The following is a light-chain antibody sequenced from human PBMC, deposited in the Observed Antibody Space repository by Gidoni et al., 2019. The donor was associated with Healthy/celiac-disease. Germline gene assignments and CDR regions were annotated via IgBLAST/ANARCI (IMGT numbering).Light chain of an antibody. CDR1: QISSSC. J-gene: IGKJ1*01. CDR3: QQYSSYPWT. CDR2: KAS. V-gene: IGKV1-5*03. Sequence: IKMTQSPSTLSAPVGDRVTIPCRARQISSSCLAWYQQKPGNAPKLLIYKASSLESGVPSRFSGSGSGTEFTLTISSLEPDDFATYYCQQYSSYPWTFGQGTKVEIK.